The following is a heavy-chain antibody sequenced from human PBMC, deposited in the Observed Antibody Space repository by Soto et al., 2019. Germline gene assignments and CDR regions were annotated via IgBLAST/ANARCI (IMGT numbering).Heavy chain of an antibody. V-gene: IGHV3-21*01. CDR3: ARDLDYDYIWGSYRPPFGY. CDR2: ISSSSSYI. CDR1: GFTFISYS. Sequence: GGSLRLSCAASGFTFISYSMNWVRQAPGKGLEWVSSISSSSSYIYYADSVKGRFTISRDNAKNSLYLQMNSLRAEDTAVYYCARDLDYDYIWGSYRPPFGYWGQGTLVTVSS. J-gene: IGHJ4*02. D-gene: IGHD3-16*02.